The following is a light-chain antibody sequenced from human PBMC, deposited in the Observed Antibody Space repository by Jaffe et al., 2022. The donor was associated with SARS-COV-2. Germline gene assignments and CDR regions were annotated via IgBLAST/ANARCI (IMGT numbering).Light chain of an antibody. Sequence: EIVLTQSPGTLSLSPGERATLSCRASQSVSNNYLTWYQQKPGQAPRLLIYGASSRAAGIPDRFTGSGSGTDFTLAISRLEPEDFAVYYCQQYGTSRWTFGQGTKVEMK. CDR2: GAS. J-gene: IGKJ1*01. CDR3: QQYGTSRWT. CDR1: QSVSNNY. V-gene: IGKV3-20*01.